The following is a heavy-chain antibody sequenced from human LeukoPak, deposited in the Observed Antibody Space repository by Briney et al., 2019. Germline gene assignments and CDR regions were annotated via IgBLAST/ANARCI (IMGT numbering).Heavy chain of an antibody. CDR3: ARQSCSSTTCPHRNVFDI. V-gene: IGHV4-4*09. D-gene: IGHD2-2*01. CDR1: GGSISSYY. Sequence: PSETLSLTCTVSGGSISSYYWSWIRQPPGKGLEWIGHIYTSGSTNYNPSLKSRVTISIDTSKNQFSLKLSSVTAADTAVYYCARQSCSSTTCPHRNVFDIWGQGTMVTVSS. J-gene: IGHJ3*02. CDR2: IYTSGST.